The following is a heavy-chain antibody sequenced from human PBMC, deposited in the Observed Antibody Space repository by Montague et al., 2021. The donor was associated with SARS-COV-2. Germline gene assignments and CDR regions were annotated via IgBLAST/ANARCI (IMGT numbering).Heavy chain of an antibody. CDR1: GFTFNSYA. J-gene: IGHJ4*02. CDR3: ARDMGGYRFFDY. CDR2: ISYDGSNK. D-gene: IGHD1-26*01. Sequence: SLRLSCAASGFTFNSYAMHWVRQAPGKGLEWVAVISYDGSNKYYADSVKGRFTISRDNSKNTLYLQMNSLRAEDTAVYYCARDMGGYRFFDYWGQGTLVTVSS. V-gene: IGHV3-30*04.